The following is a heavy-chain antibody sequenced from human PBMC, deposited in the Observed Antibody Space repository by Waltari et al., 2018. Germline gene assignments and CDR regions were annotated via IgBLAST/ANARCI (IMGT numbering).Heavy chain of an antibody. CDR1: GFSLSNARMG. V-gene: IGHV2-26*01. J-gene: IGHJ4*02. CDR3: ARIRIPGYCSSTSCYAGDDY. CDR2: ICSNDEK. Sequence: QVTLKESGPVLVTPTETLTLTCTVSGFSLSNARMGVSWIRQPPGKALEWLAHICSNDEKSYSTSLKSRLTISKDTSKSQVVLTMTNMDPVDTATYYCARIRIPGYCSSTSCYAGDDYWGQGTLVTVSS. D-gene: IGHD2-2*01.